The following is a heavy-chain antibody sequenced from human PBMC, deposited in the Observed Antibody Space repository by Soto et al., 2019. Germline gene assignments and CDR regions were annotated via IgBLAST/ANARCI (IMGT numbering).Heavy chain of an antibody. CDR2: ISGSSSNM. D-gene: IGHD3-3*01. CDR3: AKDPNYDFWSGYSGSGWFDP. CDR1: GFTFSSYS. V-gene: IGHV3-21*01. Sequence: GGSLRLSCAASGFTFSSYSMNWVRQTPGKGLEWVSSISGSSSNMYYADSVKGRSTISRDNAKNSLYLQMNSLRAEDTAVYYCAKDPNYDFWSGYSGSGWFDPWGQGTLVTVSS. J-gene: IGHJ5*02.